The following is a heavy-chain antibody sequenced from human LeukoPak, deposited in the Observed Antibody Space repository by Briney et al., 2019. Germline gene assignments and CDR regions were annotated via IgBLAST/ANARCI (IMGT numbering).Heavy chain of an antibody. J-gene: IGHJ6*02. D-gene: IGHD2-2*01. CDR2: IYYSGST. V-gene: IGHV4-61*01. CDR3: ARDRGGRCSSTSCFYYYYGMDV. CDR1: GGSVSSGSYY. Sequence: PSETLSLTCTASGGSVSSGSYYWSWIRQPPGKGLEWIGYIYYSGSTNYNPSLKSRVTISVDTSKNQFSLKLSSVTAADTAVYYCARDRGGRCSSTSCFYYYYGMDVWAKGPRSPSP.